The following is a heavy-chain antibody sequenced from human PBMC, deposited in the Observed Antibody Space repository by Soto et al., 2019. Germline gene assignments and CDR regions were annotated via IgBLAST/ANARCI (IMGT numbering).Heavy chain of an antibody. V-gene: IGHV3-7*01. D-gene: IGHD6-19*01. CDR1: AFDFDGSW. J-gene: IGHJ4*02. Sequence: EVQLVESGGGLVQPGESLRLSCAPSAFDFDGSWMSWVRQAPGKGLEWVANIMPDGNKKYYVDSVKGRFTISRDNTKNSLVLQMNSLRAEDTAVYYCARGGRWLDFHSWGQGTLVTVSS. CDR3: ARGGRWLDFHS. CDR2: IMPDGNKK.